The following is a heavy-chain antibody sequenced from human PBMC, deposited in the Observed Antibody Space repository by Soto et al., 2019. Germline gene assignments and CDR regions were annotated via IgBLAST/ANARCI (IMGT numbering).Heavy chain of an antibody. CDR3: ARGGGFSWDFDY. V-gene: IGHV4-31*03. Sequence: QVQLQESGPGLVKPSQTLSLTCTVSGGSISSGGYYWSWIRQHPGKGLEWIGYIYYSGSTYYNPSLKSRVTISVDTSKNQFSLKLSSVNAAYTAVYYCARGGGFSWDFDYWGQGTLVTVSS. D-gene: IGHD3-3*01. J-gene: IGHJ4*02. CDR2: IYYSGST. CDR1: GGSISSGGYY.